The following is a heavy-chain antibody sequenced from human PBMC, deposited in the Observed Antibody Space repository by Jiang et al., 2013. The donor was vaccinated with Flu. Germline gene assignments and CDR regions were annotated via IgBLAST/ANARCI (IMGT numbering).Heavy chain of an antibody. CDR1: GYSFTNYW. CDR3: ARYKGGAALYYYYGMDV. Sequence: VQLVESGAEVKKPGESLKISCKGSGYSFTNYWIGWVRQMPGKGLEWMGIIYPGDSNTRNSPSFRGQVTMSVDKSISTVYLQWSSLKASDTAMYYCARYKGGAALYYYYGMDVWGQGTTVTVSS. V-gene: IGHV5-51*01. J-gene: IGHJ6*02. D-gene: IGHD6-6*01. CDR2: IYPGDSNT.